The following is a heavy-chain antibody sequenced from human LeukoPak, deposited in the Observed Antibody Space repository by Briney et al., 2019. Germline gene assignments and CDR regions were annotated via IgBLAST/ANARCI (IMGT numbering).Heavy chain of an antibody. J-gene: IGHJ4*02. V-gene: IGHV3-7*01. CDR3: ARGGWLPDY. CDR1: GFTFSSYW. D-gene: IGHD3-22*01. CDR2: IKQDGSEK. Sequence: GGSLRLSCAASGFTFSSYWLTWVRQAPGKGLEWVANIKQDGSEKYYVDSVKGRFTISRDNAKNSLYLQMNSLRAGDTAVYYCARGGWLPDYWGQGTLVTVSS.